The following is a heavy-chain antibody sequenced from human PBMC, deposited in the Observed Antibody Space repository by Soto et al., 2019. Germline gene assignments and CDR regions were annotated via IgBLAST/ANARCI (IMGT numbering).Heavy chain of an antibody. V-gene: IGHV3-23*01. CDR3: AKDRSGSNY. D-gene: IGHD1-26*01. Sequence: EVQLRESGGGLENPGGSLRLSCAVFGFNFTTYAMSWVRQATGKGLEWVSAMSGSGDSTYYADSVKGRFTISRDNSKNTLYLQMNSLRAEDTAVYYCAKDRSGSNYWGQGTLVTVSS. J-gene: IGHJ4*02. CDR1: GFNFTTYA. CDR2: MSGSGDST.